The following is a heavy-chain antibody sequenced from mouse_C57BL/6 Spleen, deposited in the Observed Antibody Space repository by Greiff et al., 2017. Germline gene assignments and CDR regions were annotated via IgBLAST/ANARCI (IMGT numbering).Heavy chain of an antibody. J-gene: IGHJ1*03. CDR2: IDPSDSYT. Sequence: VQLQQPGAELVRPGTSVKLSCKASGYTFTSYWMHWVKQRPGQGLEWIGVIDPSDSYTNYNQKFKGKATLTVDTSSSTAYMQLSSLTSEDSAVYYCAHYYYGSSPWYFDVWGTGTTVTVSS. CDR3: AHYYYGSSPWYFDV. V-gene: IGHV1-59*01. D-gene: IGHD1-1*01. CDR1: GYTFTSYW.